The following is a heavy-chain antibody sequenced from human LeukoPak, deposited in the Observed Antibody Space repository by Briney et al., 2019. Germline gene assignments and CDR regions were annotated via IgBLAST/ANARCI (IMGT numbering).Heavy chain of an antibody. J-gene: IGHJ4*02. CDR2: VYYSGIT. CDR3: ARTSDYGDYIGCFDY. V-gene: IGHV4-34*01. D-gene: IGHD4-17*01. CDR1: GGSFSGYY. Sequence: PSETLSLTCAVYGGSFSGYYWSWIRQPPGKGLEWIGSVYYSGITYYSPSLKSRVTIPVDTSRNQFSLKLSSVTAADTAVYYCARTSDYGDYIGCFDYWGQGTLVTVSS.